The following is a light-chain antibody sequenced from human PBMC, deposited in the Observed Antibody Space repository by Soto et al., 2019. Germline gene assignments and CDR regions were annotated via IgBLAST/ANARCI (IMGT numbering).Light chain of an antibody. CDR3: QQYYAYPRT. V-gene: IGKV1-5*01. CDR1: QSIRRS. J-gene: IGKJ1*01. CDR2: GAL. Sequence: DIQMTQSPSTLSASAGDRVTITCRASQSIRRSLAWYQQKPGKAPKVLIFGALSLESGVPSRFSGSGSRTEFTLTISSLQPDDFATYYCQQYYAYPRTFGQGTKVEIK.